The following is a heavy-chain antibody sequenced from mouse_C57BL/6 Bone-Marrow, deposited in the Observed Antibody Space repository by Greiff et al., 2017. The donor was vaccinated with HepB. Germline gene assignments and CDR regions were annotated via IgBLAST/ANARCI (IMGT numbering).Heavy chain of an antibody. D-gene: IGHD1-1*01. CDR3: ARGYLLLFYYFDY. V-gene: IGHV1-55*01. Sequence: QVQLQQSGAELVKPGASVKMSCKASGYTFTSYWITWVKQRPGQGLEWIGDIYPGSGSTNYNEKLKSMATLTVDTSSITSYMQLSSLTSEDSAVYYCARGYLLLFYYFDYWGQGTTLTVSS. CDR1: GYTFTSYW. J-gene: IGHJ2*01. CDR2: IYPGSGST.